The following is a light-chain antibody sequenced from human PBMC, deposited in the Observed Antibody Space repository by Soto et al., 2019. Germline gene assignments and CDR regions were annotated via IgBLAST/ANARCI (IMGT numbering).Light chain of an antibody. J-gene: IGKJ1*01. V-gene: IGKV1-5*03. Sequence: DIQMTQSPSTLSGSVGDRVTITCRASQTISSWLASYQQQPGKAPKLLIYKASTLKSGVPSRFSGSGSGTEFTLTISSLQPDDFAAYYCQHYLSYSEAFGQGTKVELK. CDR1: QTISSW. CDR2: KAS. CDR3: QHYLSYSEA.